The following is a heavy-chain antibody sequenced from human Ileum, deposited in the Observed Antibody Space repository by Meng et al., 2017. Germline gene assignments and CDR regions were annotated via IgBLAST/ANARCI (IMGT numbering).Heavy chain of an antibody. D-gene: IGHD5-24*01. Sequence: QVQLQQGGAGLLEPSETLSLTCAVYGGSFSGYYWSWIRQPPGKGLEWIGEINHSGSTNYNPSLKSRVTISVDTSKNQFSLKLSSVTAADTAVYYCARVSQRDGYNSANFDYWGQGALVTVSS. J-gene: IGHJ4*02. CDR2: INHSGST. CDR1: GGSFSGYY. CDR3: ARVSQRDGYNSANFDY. V-gene: IGHV4-34*01.